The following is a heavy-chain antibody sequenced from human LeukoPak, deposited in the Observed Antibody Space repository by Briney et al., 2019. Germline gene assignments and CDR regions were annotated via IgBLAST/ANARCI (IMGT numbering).Heavy chain of an antibody. CDR2: IYYRGST. J-gene: IGHJ6*03. V-gene: IGHV4-39*07. D-gene: IGHD3-22*01. CDR3: AREIDDSSGYYRPYYYYYMDV. CDR1: GGSISSSSYC. Sequence: SETLSLTCTVSGGSISSSSYCWGWIRQPPGKGLEWIGSIYYRGSTYYNPSLKSRVTISVDTSKNQFSLQLSSVTAADTAVYYCAREIDDSSGYYRPYYYYYMDVWGNGTTVTVSS.